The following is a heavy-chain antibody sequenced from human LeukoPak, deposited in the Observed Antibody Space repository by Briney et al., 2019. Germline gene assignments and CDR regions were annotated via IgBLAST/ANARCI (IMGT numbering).Heavy chain of an antibody. CDR2: IKTDGSEK. V-gene: IGHV3-7*01. Sequence: PGGSLRLSCEGSGFTFSNYWMGWVRQAPGKGLQWVANIKTDGSEKYYVDSVKGRFTISRDNAKNSLYLQMNSLRAEDTAVYYCATAYHYATADWGQGTLVTVSS. D-gene: IGHD3-22*01. CDR1: GFTFSNYW. CDR3: ATAYHYATAD. J-gene: IGHJ4*02.